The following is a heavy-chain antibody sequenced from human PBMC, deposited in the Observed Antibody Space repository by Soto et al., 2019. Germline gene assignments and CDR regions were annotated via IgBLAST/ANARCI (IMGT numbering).Heavy chain of an antibody. CDR3: ARGRYGDY. D-gene: IGHD1-1*01. CDR1: GYTFTSYG. V-gene: IGHV1-18*01. Sequence: QVHLVQSGAEVKKPGASVKVSCKASGYTFTSYGITWVRQAPGQGLEWMGWISAHNGNTDYAQKLQGRVIVTRDTPTSTAYMELRSLRSDDRAVYYCARGRYGDYWGQGARVTVSS. J-gene: IGHJ4*02. CDR2: ISAHNGNT.